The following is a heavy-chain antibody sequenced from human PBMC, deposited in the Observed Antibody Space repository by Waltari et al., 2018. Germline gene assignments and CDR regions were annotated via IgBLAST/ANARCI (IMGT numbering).Heavy chain of an antibody. CDR2: ISSSSSTI. D-gene: IGHD6-19*01. CDR3: ARDGGGWSDRTPFDY. Sequence: EVQLVESGGGLVQPGGSLRLSCAASGFTFSSYSMNWVRQAPGKGLEWVSYISSSSSTIYYADSVKGRFTISRDNAKNSLYLQMNSLRAEDTAVYYCARDGGGWSDRTPFDYWGQGTLVTVSS. V-gene: IGHV3-48*04. J-gene: IGHJ4*02. CDR1: GFTFSSYS.